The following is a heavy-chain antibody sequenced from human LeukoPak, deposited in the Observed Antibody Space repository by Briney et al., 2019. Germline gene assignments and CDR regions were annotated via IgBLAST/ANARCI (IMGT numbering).Heavy chain of an antibody. CDR1: GGTFSSYA. J-gene: IGHJ4*02. Sequence: SVKVSCKASGGTFSSYAISWVRQAPGQGLEWMGGIIPIFGTANYAQKFQGRVTMTTDTSTSTAYMELRSLRSDDTAVYYCARDDMVATYFFFYWGQGTLVTVSS. V-gene: IGHV1-69*05. CDR2: IIPIFGTA. CDR3: ARDDMVATYFFFY. D-gene: IGHD5-12*01.